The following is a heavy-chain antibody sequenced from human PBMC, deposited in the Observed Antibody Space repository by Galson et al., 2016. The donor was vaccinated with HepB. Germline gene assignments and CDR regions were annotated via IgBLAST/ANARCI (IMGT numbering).Heavy chain of an antibody. CDR2: TYPRESDT. Sequence: SGAEVKKPGESLKISCETSGYPFTDYWIGWVRQLPGKGLEWMGITYPRESDTSYSPSFHGQVTISADKSISTLYLHWSSLKASDTAMYYCARVMGQWLPYFWGQGTLVTVSS. CDR3: ARVMGQWLPYF. CDR1: GYPFTDYW. D-gene: IGHD6-19*01. V-gene: IGHV5-51*01. J-gene: IGHJ4*02.